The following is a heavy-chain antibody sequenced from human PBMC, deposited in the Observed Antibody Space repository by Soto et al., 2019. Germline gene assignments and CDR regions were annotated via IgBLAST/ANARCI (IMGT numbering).Heavy chain of an antibody. Sequence: SQTLSLTCAISGDSVSSNSAAWNWIRQSPSRGLEWLGRTYYRSKWYNDYAVSVKSRITINPDTSKNQFSLQLNSVTPEDTAVYYCAGSRGLRLRESYTYYFDYWGQGTLVTVSS. CDR3: AGSRGLRLRESYTYYFDY. CDR1: GDSVSSNSAA. D-gene: IGHD3-16*01. J-gene: IGHJ4*02. V-gene: IGHV6-1*01. CDR2: TYYRSKWYN.